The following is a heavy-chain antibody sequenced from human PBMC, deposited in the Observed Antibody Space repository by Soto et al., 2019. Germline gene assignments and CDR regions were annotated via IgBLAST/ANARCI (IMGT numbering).Heavy chain of an antibody. CDR2: ISSSGSTI. CDR1: GFTFSDYY. D-gene: IGHD3-16*02. Sequence: GGSLRLSCAASGFTFSDYYMSWIRQAQGKGLEWVSDISSSGSTIYYADSMKGRFTISRDNAKNSLYLQMNSLRAEDTAVYYCARGPYNYVWGSDHPHFDYWGQGTLVTVSS. V-gene: IGHV3-11*01. J-gene: IGHJ4*02. CDR3: ARGPYNYVWGSDHPHFDY.